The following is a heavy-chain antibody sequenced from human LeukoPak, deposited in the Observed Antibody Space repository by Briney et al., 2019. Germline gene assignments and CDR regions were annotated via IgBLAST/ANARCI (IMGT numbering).Heavy chain of an antibody. CDR1: GGSISSYY. Sequence: SETLPLTCTVSGGSISSYYWSWIRQPPGKGLEWIGYIYYSGSTNYNPSLKSRVTISVDTSKNQFSLKLSSVTAADTAVYYCARETYYYDSSGYLFDYWGQGTLVTVS. CDR2: IYYSGST. V-gene: IGHV4-59*01. CDR3: ARETYYYDSSGYLFDY. D-gene: IGHD3-22*01. J-gene: IGHJ4*02.